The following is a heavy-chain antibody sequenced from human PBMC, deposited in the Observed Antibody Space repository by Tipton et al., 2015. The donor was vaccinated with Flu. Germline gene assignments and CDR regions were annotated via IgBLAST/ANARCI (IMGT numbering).Heavy chain of an antibody. Sequence: TLSLTCAVYGGSFSGYYWSWIRQPPGKGLEWIGEINHSGSTNYNPSLKSRVTISVDTSKNQFSLKLSSVTAADTAVYYCARGQGLYDFWSGYYNNWFDPWGQGTLVTVSS. CDR2: INHSGST. CDR1: GGSFSGYY. V-gene: IGHV4-34*01. CDR3: ARGQGLYDFWSGYYNNWFDP. J-gene: IGHJ5*02. D-gene: IGHD3-3*01.